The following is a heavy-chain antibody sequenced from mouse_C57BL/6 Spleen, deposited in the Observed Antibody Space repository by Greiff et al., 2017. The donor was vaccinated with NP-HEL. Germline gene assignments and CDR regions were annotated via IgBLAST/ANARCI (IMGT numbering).Heavy chain of an antibody. CDR1: GFTFSSYG. J-gene: IGHJ3*01. D-gene: IGHD2-3*01. CDR3: ARQGRDGYNWFAY. CDR2: ISSGGSYT. V-gene: IGHV5-6*01. Sequence: EVKLMESGGDLVKPGGSLKLSCAASGFTFSSYGMSWVRQTPDKRLEWVATISSGGSYTYYPDSVKGRFTISRDNAKNTLYLQMSSLKSEDTAMYYCARQGRDGYNWFAYWGKGTLVTVSA.